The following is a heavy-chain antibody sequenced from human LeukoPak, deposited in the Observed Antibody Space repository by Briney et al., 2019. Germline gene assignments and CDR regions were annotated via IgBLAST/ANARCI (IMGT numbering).Heavy chain of an antibody. D-gene: IGHD3-22*01. Sequence: PSETLSLTCTVSGGSISSSSYYWAWIRQPPGKGLEWIGNIYYSGSTYYNPSLKSRVTISVDTSKNQFSLKLSSVTAADTAVYYCASRGGSGYRSLDYWGQGTLVTVSS. V-gene: IGHV4-39*01. CDR2: IYYSGST. CDR1: GGSISSSSYY. J-gene: IGHJ4*02. CDR3: ASRGGSGYRSLDY.